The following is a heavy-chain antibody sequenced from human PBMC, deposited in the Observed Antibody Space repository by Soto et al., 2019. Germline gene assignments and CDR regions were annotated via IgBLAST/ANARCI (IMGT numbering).Heavy chain of an antibody. CDR2: INHSGST. D-gene: IGHD3-3*01. CDR3: ARRTGYYDFWSGYYKFDY. Sequence: SETLSLTCAVYGGSFSGYYWSWIRQPPGKGLEWIGEINHSGSTNYNPSLKSRVTISVDTSKNQFSLKLSSVTAADTAVYYCARRTGYYDFWSGYYKFDYWGQGTLVTVSS. J-gene: IGHJ4*02. V-gene: IGHV4-34*01. CDR1: GGSFSGYY.